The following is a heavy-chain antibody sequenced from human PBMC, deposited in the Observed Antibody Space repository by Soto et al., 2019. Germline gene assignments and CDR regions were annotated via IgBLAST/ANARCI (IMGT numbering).Heavy chain of an antibody. J-gene: IGHJ6*02. V-gene: IGHV3-30*18. CDR2: ISYDGSNK. CDR1: GFTFSRYA. CDR3: AKDHTWRVYYYYGMDV. Sequence: QVHLVESGGGVVQSGRSLRLSCAASGFTFSRYAVHWVRQAPGKGLEWVAVISYDGSNKYYADSVKGRFTISRDNSKNTLYLQMNSLRAEDTAVYYCAKDHTWRVYYYYGMDVWGQGTTVTVSS.